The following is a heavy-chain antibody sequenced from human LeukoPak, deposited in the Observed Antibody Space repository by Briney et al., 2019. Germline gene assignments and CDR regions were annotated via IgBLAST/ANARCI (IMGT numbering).Heavy chain of an antibody. D-gene: IGHD3-22*01. V-gene: IGHV1-2*02. J-gene: IGHJ4*02. CDR2: INANSGGT. CDR1: GYTFTGYY. Sequence: ASVKVSCKASGYTFTGYYMHWVRQAPGQGLEWMGWINANSGGTNYAQKFQGRVTMTRDTSISTAYMELSRLRSDDTAVYYCARVPYYYDSSGYYPTTTLDYWGQGTLVTVSS. CDR3: ARVPYYYDSSGYYPTTTLDY.